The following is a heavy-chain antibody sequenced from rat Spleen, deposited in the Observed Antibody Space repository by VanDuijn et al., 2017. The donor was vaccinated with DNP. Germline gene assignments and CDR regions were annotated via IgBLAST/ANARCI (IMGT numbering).Heavy chain of an antibody. CDR1: GFTFSNYY. J-gene: IGHJ3*01. CDR3: ARGRWFAY. D-gene: IGHD1-11*01. CDR2: ISPSGSRT. V-gene: IGHV5-22*01. Sequence: EVQLVESGGGLVQPGRSLKLSCAASGFTFSNYYMAWVRQAPKKGLEWVAAISPSGSRTYYPDSVKGRFTISRDDAKSTLYLQMNSLRSEDMATYYCARGRWFAYWGQGTLVTVSS.